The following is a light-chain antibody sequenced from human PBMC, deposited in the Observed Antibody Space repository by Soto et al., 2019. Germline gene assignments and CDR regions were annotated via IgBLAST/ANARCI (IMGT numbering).Light chain of an antibody. CDR2: NNN. CDR1: SSNIGSNI. CDR3: AAWDDSLNGVM. J-gene: IGLJ3*02. V-gene: IGLV1-44*01. Sequence: QSVVTQPPSASGTPGQRVTISCSGSSSNIGSNIVNWYQQLPGAAPKLLIYNNNQRPSGVPDRFSGSKSGTSASLAISGLQSEDEAHYYCAAWDDSLNGVMFGGGTKLTVL.